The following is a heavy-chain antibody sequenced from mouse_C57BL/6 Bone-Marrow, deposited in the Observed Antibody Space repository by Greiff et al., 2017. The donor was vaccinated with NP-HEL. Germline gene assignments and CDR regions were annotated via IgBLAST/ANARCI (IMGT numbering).Heavy chain of an antibody. D-gene: IGHD4-1*01. Sequence: QVQLQQPGAELVKPGASVKMSCKASGYTFTSYWITWVKQRPGQGLEWIGDIYPGSGSTNYNEKFKSKATLTVDTSSSTAYMQLSSLTSEDSAVYYCAREEGDWEFSMDYWGQGTSVTVSS. CDR2: IYPGSGST. CDR3: AREEGDWEFSMDY. V-gene: IGHV1-55*01. CDR1: GYTFTSYW. J-gene: IGHJ4*01.